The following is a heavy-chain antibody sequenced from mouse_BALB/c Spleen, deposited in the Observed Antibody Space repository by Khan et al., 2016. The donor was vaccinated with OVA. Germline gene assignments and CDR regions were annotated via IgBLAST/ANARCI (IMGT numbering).Heavy chain of an antibody. CDR3: ARTARIKY. J-gene: IGHJ2*01. CDR2: ISYTGST. CDR1: GYSITSGYG. V-gene: IGHV3-2*02. Sequence: EVQLQQSGPGLVKPSQSLSLTCTVTGYSITSGYGWNWIRQFPGNKLEWIGYISYTGSTNYNPSLKSRISITRDTSNNQSFLQLNSVTTEDTAAYYCARTARIKYWGQGTTVTVSS. D-gene: IGHD1-2*01.